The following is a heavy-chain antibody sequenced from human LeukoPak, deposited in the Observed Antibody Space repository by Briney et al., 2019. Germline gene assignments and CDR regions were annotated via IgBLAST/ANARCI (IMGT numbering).Heavy chain of an antibody. Sequence: PGGALRLSCAASGFTFRSYGMHWVRQAPGKGLEWVAIIWYDESNKYYADSVKGRFTISRDNSKNTLYLQMNSLRPEDAAVYYCANLPLWGQGTLVTVSS. CDR1: GFTFRSYG. CDR3: ANLPL. V-gene: IGHV3-30*02. CDR2: IWYDESNK. J-gene: IGHJ4*02.